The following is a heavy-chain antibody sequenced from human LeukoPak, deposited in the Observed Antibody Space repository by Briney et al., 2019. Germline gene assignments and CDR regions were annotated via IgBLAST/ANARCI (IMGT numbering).Heavy chain of an antibody. Sequence: ASVKVSCKASGYTFTGYYMHWVRQAPGQGLEWMGWINPNSGGTNYAQKFQGRVTMTRDTSISTAYMELSRLRSDDTAVYYCARSNDYSNYVPGDYWGQGTLVTVSS. CDR3: ARSNDYSNYVPGDY. V-gene: IGHV1-2*02. CDR2: INPNSGGT. J-gene: IGHJ4*02. CDR1: GYTFTGYY. D-gene: IGHD4-11*01.